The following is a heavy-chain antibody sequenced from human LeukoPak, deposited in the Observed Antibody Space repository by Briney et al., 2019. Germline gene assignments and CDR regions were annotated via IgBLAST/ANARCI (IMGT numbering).Heavy chain of an antibody. CDR2: ITASGTAM. CDR3: ASSGSYRFDY. J-gene: IGHJ4*02. V-gene: IGHV3-48*02. Sequence: AGGSLRLSCAASGFTFSSYSMNWVRQAPGKGLGGVSNITASGTAMFYADSVKGRLTISRDNAKNSLYLQMNSLRDEDTAVYYCASSGSYRFDYWGQGTLVTVSS. D-gene: IGHD1-26*01. CDR1: GFTFSSYS.